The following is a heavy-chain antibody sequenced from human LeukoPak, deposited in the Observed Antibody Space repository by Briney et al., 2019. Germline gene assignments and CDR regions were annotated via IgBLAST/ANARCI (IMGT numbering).Heavy chain of an antibody. CDR1: GYTFTSYG. V-gene: IGHV1-18*01. J-gene: IGHJ4*02. CDR3: ARDWGSIKVIADY. D-gene: IGHD7-27*01. CDR2: ISSNSDNT. Sequence: ASVKISCKATGYTFTSYGISWVRQAPGQGLEWMGWISSNSDNTNYAQKLQGRVTMTTDTSTSTAYMELRSLRSDDTALYFCARDWGSIKVIADYWGQGTLVTVSS.